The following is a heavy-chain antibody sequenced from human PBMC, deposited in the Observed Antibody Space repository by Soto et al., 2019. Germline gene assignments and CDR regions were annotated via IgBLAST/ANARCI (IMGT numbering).Heavy chain of an antibody. Sequence: QVQLVQSGAEVKKYGSSVKVSCKASGGTFSRYAISWVRQAPGQGLEWMGGITPMFGTANYAQRFQGRVTITADESTSTAYMQRSSLRSDDRAVYYCAQTLGLAVAGPGRFDLWGRGTLVTVSS. CDR1: GGTFSRYA. V-gene: IGHV1-69*12. J-gene: IGHJ2*01. CDR3: AQTLGLAVAGPGRFDL. D-gene: IGHD6-19*01. CDR2: ITPMFGTA.